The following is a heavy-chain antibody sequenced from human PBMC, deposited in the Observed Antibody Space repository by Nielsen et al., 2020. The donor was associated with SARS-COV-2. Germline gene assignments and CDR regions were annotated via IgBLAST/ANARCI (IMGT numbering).Heavy chain of an antibody. Sequence: GGSLRLSCAASGFTFSSYWMSWVRQAPGKGPEWVANIKQDGSEKYYVDSVKGRFTISRDNAKNSLYLQMNSLRAEDTAVYYCARGETVAGTVGWGYYYYYMDVWGKGTTVTVSS. D-gene: IGHD6-19*01. CDR3: ARGETVAGTVGWGYYYYYMDV. V-gene: IGHV3-7*03. J-gene: IGHJ6*03. CDR1: GFTFSSYW. CDR2: IKQDGSEK.